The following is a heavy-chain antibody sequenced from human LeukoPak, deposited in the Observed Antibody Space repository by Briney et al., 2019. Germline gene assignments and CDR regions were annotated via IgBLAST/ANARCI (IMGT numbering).Heavy chain of an antibody. Sequence: SETLSLTCAVYGGSFSGYYWSWIRQPPGKGLEWIGEINHSGSTNYNPSLKSRVTISVDTSKNQFSLKLSSVTAADTAVYYCARRYSSGYRTYNWFDPWGQGTLVTVSS. D-gene: IGHD3-22*01. J-gene: IGHJ5*02. CDR2: INHSGST. CDR1: GGSFSGYY. V-gene: IGHV4-34*01. CDR3: ARRYSSGYRTYNWFDP.